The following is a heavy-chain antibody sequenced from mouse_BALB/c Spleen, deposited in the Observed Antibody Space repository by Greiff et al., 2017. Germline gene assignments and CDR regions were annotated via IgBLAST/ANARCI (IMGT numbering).Heavy chain of an antibody. CDR1: GYTFTSYY. D-gene: IGHD2-4*01. CDR2: INPSNGGT. CDR3: TPMITADYYAMDY. Sequence: QVQLQQSGAELVKPGASVKLSCKASGYTFTSYYMYWVKQRPGQGLEWIGEINPSNGGTNFNEKFKSKATLTVDKSSSTAYMQLSSLTSEDSAVYYCTPMITADYYAMDYWGQGTSVTVSS. V-gene: IGHV1S81*02. J-gene: IGHJ4*01.